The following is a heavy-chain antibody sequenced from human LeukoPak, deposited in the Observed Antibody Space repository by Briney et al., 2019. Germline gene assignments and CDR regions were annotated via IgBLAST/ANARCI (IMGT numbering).Heavy chain of an antibody. V-gene: IGHV1-69*04. J-gene: IGHJ5*02. Sequence: SVKVSCKASGGTFSSYAISWLRQTPGQGLEWMGRIIPILGIANYAQKFQGRVTITADKSTSTAYMELSSLRSEDTAVYYCARARGAAHNWFDPWGQGTLVTVSS. CDR3: ARARGAAHNWFDP. D-gene: IGHD1-26*01. CDR1: GGTFSSYA. CDR2: IIPILGIA.